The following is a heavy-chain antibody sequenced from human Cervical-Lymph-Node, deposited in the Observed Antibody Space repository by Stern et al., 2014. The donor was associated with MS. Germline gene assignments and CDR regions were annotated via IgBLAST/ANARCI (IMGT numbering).Heavy chain of an antibody. CDR2: IYPDDSDT. D-gene: IGHD4-17*01. CDR1: GYSFTTHW. V-gene: IGHV5-51*01. Sequence: EMQLVESGAEVKKPGESLKISCQGSGYSFTTHWIAWVRQMPGKGLEWMGSIYPDDSDTRYSPSFQGQVTISADKSISTVYLRWSSLKASDTAMYYCTSSTVTTGLLFAYWGQGTLVTVSS. J-gene: IGHJ4*02. CDR3: TSSTVTTGLLFAY.